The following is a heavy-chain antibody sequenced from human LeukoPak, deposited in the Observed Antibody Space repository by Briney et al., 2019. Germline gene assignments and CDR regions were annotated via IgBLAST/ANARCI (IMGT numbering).Heavy chain of an antibody. D-gene: IGHD4-17*01. CDR2: IYYSGST. CDR1: GGSISSYY. J-gene: IGHJ5*02. Sequence: SETLSLTCTVSGGSISSYYWSWIRQPPGKGLEWIGYIYYSGSTNYNPSLKSRVTISVDTSKNQFSLKLSPVTAADTAVYYCARGFDYGSNWFDPWGQGTLVTVSS. V-gene: IGHV4-59*01. CDR3: ARGFDYGSNWFDP.